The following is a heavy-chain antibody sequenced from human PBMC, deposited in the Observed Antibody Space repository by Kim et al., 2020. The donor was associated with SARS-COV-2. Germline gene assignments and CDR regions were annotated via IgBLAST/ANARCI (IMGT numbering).Heavy chain of an antibody. Sequence: YADSVKGRFTIAGDNAKNTLYLQMNSLRAVDTAVYYCAKSRSRRRGYFDYWGQGTLVTVSS. D-gene: IGHD3-10*01. CDR3: AKSRSRRRGYFDY. V-gene: IGHV3-23*01. J-gene: IGHJ4*02.